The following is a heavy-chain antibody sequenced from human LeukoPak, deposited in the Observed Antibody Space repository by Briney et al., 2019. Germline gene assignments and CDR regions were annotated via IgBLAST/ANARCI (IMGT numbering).Heavy chain of an antibody. Sequence: PSHTLSLTCTVAGASITSGSNYCSWLRQPAGKGLELIGRIYTSGSTNYNPSLKSRVTISVDTSKNQLSLELSSATAADTAVYYCARDLITGARFDPWGQGTLVTVSS. CDR3: ARDLITGARFDP. D-gene: IGHD3-10*01. V-gene: IGHV4-61*02. CDR1: GASITSGSNY. CDR2: IYTSGST. J-gene: IGHJ5*02.